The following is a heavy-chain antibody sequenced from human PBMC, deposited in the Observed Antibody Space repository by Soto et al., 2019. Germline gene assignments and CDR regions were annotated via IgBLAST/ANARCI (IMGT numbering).Heavy chain of an antibody. CDR3: ASALMVRGVTRGYYNYGMDV. CDR1: GFTVSSNY. Sequence: EVQLVESGGGLIQPGGSLRLSCAASGFTVSSNYMSWVRQAPGKGLEWVSVIYRGGYTYYADSVKGRFTISRDNSKNTLYLQMNSLRAEDTAVYYCASALMVRGVTRGYYNYGMDVWGQGTTVTVSS. D-gene: IGHD3-10*01. CDR2: IYRGGYT. J-gene: IGHJ6*02. V-gene: IGHV3-53*01.